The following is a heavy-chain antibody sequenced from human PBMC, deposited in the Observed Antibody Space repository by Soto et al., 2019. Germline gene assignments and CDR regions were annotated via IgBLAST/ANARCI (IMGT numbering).Heavy chain of an antibody. Sequence: SETLSLTCTVSGGSIKNYFWSWIRQSPGKGLEWTGYVYSTGSTHYNPSLKSRLTMSVDTSKSHFSLRLTSVTTADTATYYCAREATFAVSISSLDLWGQGILVTVCS. J-gene: IGHJ4*02. CDR2: VYSTGST. CDR3: AREATFAVSISSLDL. CDR1: GGSIKNYF. D-gene: IGHD3-16*01. V-gene: IGHV4-59*01.